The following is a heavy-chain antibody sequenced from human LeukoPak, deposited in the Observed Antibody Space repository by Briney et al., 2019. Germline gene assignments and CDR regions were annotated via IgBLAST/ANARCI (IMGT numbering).Heavy chain of an antibody. CDR1: GFTFSSYA. V-gene: IGHV3-23*01. Sequence: PGGSLRLSCAASGFTFSSYAMSWVRQAPGKGLEWVSAISGSGGSTYCADSVKGRFTISRDNSKNTLYLQMNSLRAEDTAVYYCAKDAQVYSTYDWRWFDPWGQGTLVTVSS. D-gene: IGHD4-11*01. J-gene: IGHJ5*02. CDR2: ISGSGGST. CDR3: AKDAQVYSTYDWRWFDP.